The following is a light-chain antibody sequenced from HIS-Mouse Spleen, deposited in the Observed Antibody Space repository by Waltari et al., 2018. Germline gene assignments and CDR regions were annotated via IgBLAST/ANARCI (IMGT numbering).Light chain of an antibody. Sequence: QSVLTQPPSASGTPGQRVTISCSGSSSNIRSNYVYWYQQLPGTAPKLLIYRNNQRPSGVPDRFSGSKSGTSASLAISGTQAMDEADYYCQAWDSSTVVFGGGTKLTVL. V-gene: IGLV1-47*01. CDR2: RNN. J-gene: IGLJ2*01. CDR3: QAWDSSTVV. CDR1: SSNIRSNY.